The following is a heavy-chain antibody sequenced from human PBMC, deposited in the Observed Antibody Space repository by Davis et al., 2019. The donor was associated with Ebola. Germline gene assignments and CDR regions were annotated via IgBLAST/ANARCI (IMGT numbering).Heavy chain of an antibody. CDR1: GGTFSSYA. CDR3: ARGLRTGTQYYYYYMDV. Sequence: SVKVSCKASGGTFSSYAISWVRQAPGQGLEWMGGIIPIFGTANYAQKFQGRVTITADESTSTAYMELSSLRSEDTAVYYCARGLRTGTQYYYYYMDVWGKGTTVTVSS. V-gene: IGHV1-69*13. D-gene: IGHD1-1*01. J-gene: IGHJ6*03. CDR2: IIPIFGTA.